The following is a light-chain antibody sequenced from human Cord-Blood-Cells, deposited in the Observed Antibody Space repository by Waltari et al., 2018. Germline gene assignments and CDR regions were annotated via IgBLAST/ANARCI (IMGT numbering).Light chain of an antibody. Sequence: DIQMTQSPSSLSASVGDRLTITCRASQSISSYLIWYQQKPGKAPKLLIYAASSLQSGVPSRFSGSGSGTDFTLTISSLQPEDFATYYCQQSYSTPYTFGQGTKLEIK. V-gene: IGKV1-39*01. CDR2: AAS. CDR3: QQSYSTPYT. CDR1: QSISSY. J-gene: IGKJ2*01.